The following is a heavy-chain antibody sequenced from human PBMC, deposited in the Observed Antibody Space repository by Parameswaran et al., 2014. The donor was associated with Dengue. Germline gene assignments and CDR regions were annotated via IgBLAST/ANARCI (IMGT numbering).Heavy chain of an antibody. J-gene: IGHJ6*03. D-gene: IGHD1-1*01. V-gene: IGHV1-46*01. CDR3: ARDLEPEGDYYYMDV. Sequence: WVRQAPGQGLEWMGLINPSSGGTSYAQKFQGRVTLTRDKSTSTVYMELRSLRSEDTAVYYCARDLEPEGDYYYMDVWGKGTTVTVSS. CDR2: INPSSGGT.